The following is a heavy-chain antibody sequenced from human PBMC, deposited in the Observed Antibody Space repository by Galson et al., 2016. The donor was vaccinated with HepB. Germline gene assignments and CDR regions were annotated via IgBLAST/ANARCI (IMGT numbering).Heavy chain of an antibody. J-gene: IGHJ4*02. CDR2: ISYDGSKK. CDR1: GFTFSNYG. D-gene: IGHD3-9*01. Sequence: SLRLSCAASGFTFSNYGMHWVRQAPGKGLEWVALISYDGSKKFYVDSVKGRVTISRDHSTNAPHLQMNSLIPEETAVYYCAKSGVEYYDILTGFDSWGQGTLVTVSS. V-gene: IGHV3-30*18. CDR3: AKSGVEYYDILTGFDS.